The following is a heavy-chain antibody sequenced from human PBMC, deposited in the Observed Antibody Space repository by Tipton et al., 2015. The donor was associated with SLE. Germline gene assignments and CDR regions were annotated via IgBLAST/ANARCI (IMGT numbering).Heavy chain of an antibody. CDR3: ARRGNVCSGCGGWFDP. J-gene: IGHJ5*02. CDR2: IYYSGTT. D-gene: IGHD2-15*01. V-gene: IGHV4-39*01. Sequence: TLSFTCTVSGGSISSNEHYWGWIRQPPGKGPEWIGTIYYSGTTYYNPSLKSRVTMSVDTSTNQFSLKLKSVTAADTAVYYCARRGNVCSGCGGWFDPWGQGTLATVSS. CDR1: GGSISSNEHY.